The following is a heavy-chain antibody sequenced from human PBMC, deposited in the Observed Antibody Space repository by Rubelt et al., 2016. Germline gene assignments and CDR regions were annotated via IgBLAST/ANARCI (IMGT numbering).Heavy chain of an antibody. V-gene: IGHV4-34*01. CDR3: VRANYFDY. Sequence: QVQLQQWGAGLLKPSETLSLTCTVSGGSISSYYWNWIRQPPGKGLEWIGEINHSGGTNYNPSLKSRVTILVDTSKNQFSLTLSSVTAADTAVYYCVRANYFDYWGQGTLVTVSS. CDR1: GGSISSYY. CDR2: INHSGGT. J-gene: IGHJ4*02.